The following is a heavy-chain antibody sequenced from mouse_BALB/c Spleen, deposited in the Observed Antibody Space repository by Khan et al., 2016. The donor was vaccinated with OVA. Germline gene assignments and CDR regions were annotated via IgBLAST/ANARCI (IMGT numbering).Heavy chain of an antibody. CDR1: GYTFTSYW. J-gene: IGHJ3*01. D-gene: IGHD1-1*01. CDR3: ANHGSTSAWFAY. V-gene: IGHV1-7*01. Sequence: QVRLQQSGAELAKPGASVKMSCKASGYTFTSYWMHWVKQRPGQGLEWIGYINPSTGYSEFNQKFKDKATLTADKSSSTAYMQLSSLTSDDSTVYYCANHGSTSAWFAYWCQGTLVTVSA. CDR2: INPSTGYS.